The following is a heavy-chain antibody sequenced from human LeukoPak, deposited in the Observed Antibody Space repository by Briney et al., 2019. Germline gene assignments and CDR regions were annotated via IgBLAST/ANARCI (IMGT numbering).Heavy chain of an antibody. Sequence: SETLSLTCTVSGGSISSYYWSWIRQPPGKGLERIGYISYSGTTNYNPSLKSRLTISVDTSKNQFSLKLSSVTAADTAVYYCARDTHNWNYPGPYFDYWGQGTLVTVSS. CDR3: ARDTHNWNYPGPYFDY. J-gene: IGHJ4*02. CDR1: GGSISSYY. CDR2: ISYSGTT. V-gene: IGHV4-59*01. D-gene: IGHD1-7*01.